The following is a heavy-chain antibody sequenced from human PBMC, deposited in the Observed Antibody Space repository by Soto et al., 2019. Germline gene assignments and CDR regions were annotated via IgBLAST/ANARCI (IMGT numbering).Heavy chain of an antibody. CDR2: IYPGDSDT. CDR1: GYSFTSYW. Sequence: GESLKISCKGSGYSFTSYWIVWVRQMPGKGLEWMGIIYPGDSDTRYSPSFQGQVTISADKSISTAYLQWSSLKASDTAMYYCARVGRGYCSSTSCRYYYYYGMDVWGQGTTVTVSS. D-gene: IGHD2-2*01. CDR3: ARVGRGYCSSTSCRYYYYYGMDV. J-gene: IGHJ6*02. V-gene: IGHV5-51*01.